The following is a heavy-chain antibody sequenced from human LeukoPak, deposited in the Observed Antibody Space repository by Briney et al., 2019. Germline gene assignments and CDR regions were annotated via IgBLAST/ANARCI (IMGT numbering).Heavy chain of an antibody. V-gene: IGHV5-51*01. D-gene: IGHD1-20*01. CDR1: GYRFTSYW. J-gene: IGHJ5*02. CDR3: ARAYNSNRNWFDP. CDR2: IYPGDSDT. Sequence: GESLNISCKGSGYRFTSYWIAWVRQMPGKGLEWMGIIYPGDSDTRYSPSFQGQVTISADKSTSTAYLQWSSLKASDTAMYYCARAYNSNRNWFDPWGQGTLVTVSS.